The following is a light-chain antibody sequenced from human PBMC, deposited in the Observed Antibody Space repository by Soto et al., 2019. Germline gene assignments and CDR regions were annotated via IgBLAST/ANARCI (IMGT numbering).Light chain of an antibody. CDR2: EVT. V-gene: IGLV2-14*01. CDR1: ISDVGTYNY. J-gene: IGLJ1*01. Sequence: QSALTQPASVSGSPGQPITISCTGTISDVGTYNYVSWYQQHPGNAPKLMIYEVTNRPSGVSDRFSGSKSGNTASLTISGLQAEDEADYYCSSYTSSSTYVFGTGTKLTVL. CDR3: SSYTSSSTYV.